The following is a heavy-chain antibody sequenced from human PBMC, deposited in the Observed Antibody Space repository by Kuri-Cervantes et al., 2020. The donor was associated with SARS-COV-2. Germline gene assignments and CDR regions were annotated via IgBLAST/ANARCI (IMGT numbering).Heavy chain of an antibody. V-gene: IGHV1-46*01. CDR3: ATTAANYYDSSGYYYGGSWFDP. Sequence: ASVKVSCKASGYTFTSYYMHWVRRAPGQGLEWMGIINPSGGSTSYAQKFQGRVTMTRDTSTGTVYMELSSLRSEDTAVYYCATTAANYYDSSGYYYGGSWFDPWGQGTLVTVSS. CDR2: INPSGGST. CDR1: GYTFTSYY. J-gene: IGHJ5*02. D-gene: IGHD3-22*01.